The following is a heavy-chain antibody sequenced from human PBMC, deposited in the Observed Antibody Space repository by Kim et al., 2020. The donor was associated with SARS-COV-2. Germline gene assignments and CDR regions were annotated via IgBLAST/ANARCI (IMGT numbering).Heavy chain of an antibody. J-gene: IGHJ5*02. CDR3: ARDRIAVAGTEVIPWFDP. CDR2: ISYDGSNK. CDR1: GFTFSSYG. Sequence: GGSLRLSCAASGFTFSSYGMHWVRQAPGKGLEWVAVISYDGSNKYYADSVKGRFTISRDNSKNTLYLQMNSLRAEDTAVYYCARDRIAVAGTEVIPWFDPWGQGTLVTVSS. D-gene: IGHD6-19*01. V-gene: IGHV3-33*05.